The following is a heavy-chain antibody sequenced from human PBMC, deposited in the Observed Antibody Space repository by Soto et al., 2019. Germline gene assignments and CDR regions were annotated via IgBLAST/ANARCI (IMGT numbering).Heavy chain of an antibody. V-gene: IGHV1-18*01. J-gene: IGHJ5*02. CDR2: ISAYNGNT. CDR3: ARVASDYPAWFDP. CDR1: GYTVTSYG. Sequence: QVQLVQSGAEVKKPGASVKVSCKASGYTVTSYGISWVRQPPGQAVHWMGWISAYNGNTNYAQNLQGRVTTTTDTSTSIAYMELRGLRSDYTAVYYCARVASDYPAWFDPWGQGTLVTVSS. D-gene: IGHD4-17*01.